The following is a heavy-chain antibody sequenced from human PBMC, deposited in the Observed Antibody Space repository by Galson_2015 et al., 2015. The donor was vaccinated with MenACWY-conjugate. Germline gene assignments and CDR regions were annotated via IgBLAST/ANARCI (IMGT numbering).Heavy chain of an antibody. CDR2: IYSGGST. J-gene: IGHJ4*02. CDR1: GFTVSSNY. Sequence: SLRLSCAASGFTVSSNYMTWVRQAPGKGLEWVSVIYSGGSTYYADSVKGRFTISRDNSKDTLYLQMNSLRAEDTAAYYCAGDNIAAAGAAIDYWGQGTLVTVSS. V-gene: IGHV3-66*01. D-gene: IGHD6-13*01. CDR3: AGDNIAAAGAAIDY.